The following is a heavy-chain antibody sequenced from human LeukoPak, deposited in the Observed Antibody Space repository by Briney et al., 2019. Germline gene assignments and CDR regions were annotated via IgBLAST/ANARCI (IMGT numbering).Heavy chain of an antibody. D-gene: IGHD3-22*01. CDR1: GFTFSSYS. Sequence: GGSLRLSCAASGFTFSSYSMNWVRQAPGKGLEWVSYISSSSSTIYYADSVKGRFTISRDNAKNSLYLQMNSLRAEDTAVYYCATPYYYDSSGPGSGAFDIWGQGTMVTVSS. CDR2: ISSSSSTI. J-gene: IGHJ3*02. V-gene: IGHV3-48*01. CDR3: ATPYYYDSSGPGSGAFDI.